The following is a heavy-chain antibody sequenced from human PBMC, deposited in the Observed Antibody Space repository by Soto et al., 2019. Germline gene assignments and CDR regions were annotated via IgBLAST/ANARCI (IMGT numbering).Heavy chain of an antibody. V-gene: IGHV3-30*18. CDR3: AKNHDYSNSPHAFDI. Sequence: GGSLRLSCAASGFTFSSYGMHWVRQAPGKGLEWVAVISYDGSNKYYADSVKGRFTISRDNSKNTLYLQMNSLRAEDTAVYYCAKNHDYSNSPHAFDIWGQGTMVTVSS. CDR1: GFTFSSYG. J-gene: IGHJ3*02. D-gene: IGHD4-4*01. CDR2: ISYDGSNK.